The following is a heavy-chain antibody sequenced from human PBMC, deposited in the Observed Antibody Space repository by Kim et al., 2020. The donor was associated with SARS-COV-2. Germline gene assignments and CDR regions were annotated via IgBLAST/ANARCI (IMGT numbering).Heavy chain of an antibody. CDR1: GGSISSYY. CDR3: ARVGCGLRDSSSSCWFDP. CDR2: IYYSGST. J-gene: IGHJ5*02. Sequence: SETLSLTCTVSGGSISSYYWSWIRQPPGKGLEWIGYIYYSGSTNYNPSLKSRVTISVDTSKNQFSLKLSSVTAADTAVYYCARVGCGLRDSSSSCWFDPWGQGTLVTVSS. V-gene: IGHV4-59*13. D-gene: IGHD6-6*01.